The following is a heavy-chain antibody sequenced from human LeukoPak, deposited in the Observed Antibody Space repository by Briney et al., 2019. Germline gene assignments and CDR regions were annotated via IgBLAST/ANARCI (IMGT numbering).Heavy chain of an antibody. D-gene: IGHD3-9*01. J-gene: IGHJ4*02. CDR3: AKDTGERLGVLTGYYKSRKSYFDY. CDR2: IRYDGSHK. V-gene: IGHV3-30*02. CDR1: GFIFSSYG. Sequence: GGSLRLSCAASGFIFSSYGMHWVRQAPGRGLEWVAFIRYDGSHKYYVDSVKGRFTISRGNSKNTLYLQMNSLRAEDTAVYYCAKDTGERLGVLTGYYKSRKSYFDYWGQGTLVTVSS.